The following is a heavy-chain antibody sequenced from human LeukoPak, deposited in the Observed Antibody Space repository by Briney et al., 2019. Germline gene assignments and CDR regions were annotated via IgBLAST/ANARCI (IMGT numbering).Heavy chain of an antibody. CDR1: GYTFTSYD. CDR3: ASSYSLSLAAFDI. CDR2: MNPNSGNT. D-gene: IGHD4-4*01. J-gene: IGHJ3*02. V-gene: IGHV1-8*01. Sequence: ASVKVSCKASGYTFTSYDINWVRQATGQGLEWMGWMNPNSGNTGYAQKFQGRVTMTRNTSISTAYMELSSLRSEDTAVYYCASSYSLSLAAFDIWGQGTMVTVSS.